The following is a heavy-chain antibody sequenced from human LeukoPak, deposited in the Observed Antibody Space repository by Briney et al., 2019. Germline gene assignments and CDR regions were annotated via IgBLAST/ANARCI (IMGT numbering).Heavy chain of an antibody. CDR1: GFTFSSYA. V-gene: IGHV3-23*01. CDR2: ISPSGGGT. J-gene: IGHJ4*02. Sequence: GGSLRLSCAASGFTFSSYAMSWVRQAPGKGLEWVSGISPSGGGTYYADSVKGRFTIFRDDSKNTLSLQMNSLRVEDTAIYYCARDLAWRAFDHWGQGTLVTVSS. CDR3: ARDLAWRAFDH.